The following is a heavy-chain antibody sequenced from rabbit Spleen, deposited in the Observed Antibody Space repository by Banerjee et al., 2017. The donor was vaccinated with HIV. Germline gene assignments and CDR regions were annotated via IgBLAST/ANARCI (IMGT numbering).Heavy chain of an antibody. J-gene: IGHJ4*01. CDR2: INIVTGKS. V-gene: IGHV1S45*01. CDR3: AREVGGSAYPDYFTL. D-gene: IGHD1-1*01. Sequence: QEQLVESGGGLVKPEGSLTLTCKASGVSFSDKDVMCWVRQAPGKGLEWIACINIVTGKSVYATWAKGRFTISKTSSTTVTLQMTSLTVADTATYFCAREVGGSAYPDYFTLWGQGTLVTVS. CDR1: GVSFSDKDV.